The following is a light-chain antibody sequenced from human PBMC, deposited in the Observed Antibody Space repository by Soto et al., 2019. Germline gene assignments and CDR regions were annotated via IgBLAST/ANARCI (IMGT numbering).Light chain of an antibody. J-gene: IGKJ1*01. CDR3: QQYGSSPWT. Sequence: EIVLTQSPATLSLSPGERAALSCGAVQSVRRNDLAWYQQKPGLAPRLLIYDASRRATGIPDRFSGSGSGTDFILSISRLEPENFAVYYCQQYGSSPWTFGQGTKVDSK. V-gene: IGKV3D-20*01. CDR2: DAS. CDR1: QSVRRND.